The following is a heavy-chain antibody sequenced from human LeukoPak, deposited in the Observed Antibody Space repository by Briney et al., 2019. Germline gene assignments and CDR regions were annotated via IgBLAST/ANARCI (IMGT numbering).Heavy chain of an antibody. Sequence: GGSLRLSCAASGFTLRSYWMSWVRQAPGKGLEWVANIKQDGSEKYYVDSVKGRFTISRDNAKNSLYLQMNSLRAEDTAVYYSARSQGDRYYYYMDVWGKGTTITVS. CDR3: ARSQGDRYYYYMDV. J-gene: IGHJ6*03. D-gene: IGHD3-16*01. V-gene: IGHV3-7*01. CDR2: IKQDGSEK. CDR1: GFTLRSYW.